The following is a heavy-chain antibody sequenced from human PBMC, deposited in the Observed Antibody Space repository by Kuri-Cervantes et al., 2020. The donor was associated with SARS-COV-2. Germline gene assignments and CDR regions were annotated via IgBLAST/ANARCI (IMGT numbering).Heavy chain of an antibody. V-gene: IGHV3-23*01. CDR3: AQDVSSSWPGSNYYGMDV. CDR1: GFTFSSYA. D-gene: IGHD6-13*01. Sequence: GGSLRLSCAASGFTFSSYAMSWVRQAPGKGLEWVSSISSSSSYIYYADSVKGRFTISRDNSKNTLYLQMNSLRAEDTAVYYCAQDVSSSWPGSNYYGMDVWGQGTTVTVSS. J-gene: IGHJ6*02. CDR2: ISSSSSYI.